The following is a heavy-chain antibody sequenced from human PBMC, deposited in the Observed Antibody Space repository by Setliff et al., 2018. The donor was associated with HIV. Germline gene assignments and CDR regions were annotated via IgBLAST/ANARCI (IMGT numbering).Heavy chain of an antibody. J-gene: IGHJ3*01. D-gene: IGHD3-22*01. CDR3: ARDRHHYDSSGFDAFDL. Sequence: GASVKVSCKASGYSFSTNGISWVRQAPGQGLEWMGWISAYNGNTNYAQKFQGRVTITADASTSTAYMELSSLRSEDTAMYYCARDRHHYDSSGFDAFDLWGQGTMVTVSS. CDR2: ISAYNGNT. CDR1: GYSFSTNG. V-gene: IGHV1-18*01.